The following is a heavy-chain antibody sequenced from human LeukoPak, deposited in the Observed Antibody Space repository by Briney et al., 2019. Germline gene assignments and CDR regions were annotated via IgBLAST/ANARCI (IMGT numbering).Heavy chain of an antibody. CDR1: GFIFSDYT. CDR2: FTAYGGT. V-gene: IGHV3-23*01. D-gene: IGHD4-23*01. J-gene: IGHJ5*02. CDR3: AKGSTGGKVDWFDP. Sequence: GGSLRLSCAASGFIFSDYTMMWVRRAPGKGLQWVATFTAYGGTYYAASVKGRFAIPRDNSRDTVSLYMNSLRVEDTAMYYCAKGSTGGKVDWFDPWGPGTLVTVSS.